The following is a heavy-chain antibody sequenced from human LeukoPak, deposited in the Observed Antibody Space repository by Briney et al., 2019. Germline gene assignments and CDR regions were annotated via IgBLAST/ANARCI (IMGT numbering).Heavy chain of an antibody. CDR1: GFTFSDYA. CDR2: ISGSDTST. D-gene: IGHD3-10*01. Sequence: GRSLRLSCAASGFTFSDYALSWVRQAPGKGLEWVSAISGSDTSTNYADSVKGRFTISRDNSKNTLYLQMNRLTVEDTAVYYCGRGMRDYYGLDYWGQGILVTVSS. V-gene: IGHV3-23*01. J-gene: IGHJ4*02. CDR3: GRGMRDYYGLDY.